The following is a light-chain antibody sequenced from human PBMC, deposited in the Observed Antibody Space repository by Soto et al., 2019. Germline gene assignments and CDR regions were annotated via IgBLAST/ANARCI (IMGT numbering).Light chain of an antibody. CDR3: QQGYTTRWT. V-gene: IGKV1-39*01. CDR1: QNIRIY. J-gene: IGKJ1*01. CDR2: ATS. Sequence: DIQMTQSPTSLSASVGDRVTITCRASQNIRIYLNWYQQIPGKAPNLLIYATSILQTGVPSRFSGSGTGTDFTLTINGLQPEDFATYYCQQGYTTRWTFGQGTKVEIK.